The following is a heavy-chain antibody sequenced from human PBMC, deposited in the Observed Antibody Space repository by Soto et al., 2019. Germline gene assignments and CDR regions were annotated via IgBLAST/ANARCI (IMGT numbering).Heavy chain of an antibody. V-gene: IGHV3-74*01. Sequence: EVQLVESGGGLVQPGGSLRLSCAASGFTFSSYWMHWVRQAPGKGLVWVSRINSDGSSTSYADSVKGRFTISRDNAKNTLYLQMNSLRAEDTAVYYCATRHYGGNSGFWYFDLWGRGTLVTVSS. J-gene: IGHJ2*01. CDR3: ATRHYGGNSGFWYFDL. CDR2: INSDGSST. CDR1: GFTFSSYW. D-gene: IGHD4-17*01.